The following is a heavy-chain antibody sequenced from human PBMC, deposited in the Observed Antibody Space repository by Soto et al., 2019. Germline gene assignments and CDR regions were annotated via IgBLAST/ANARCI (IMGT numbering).Heavy chain of an antibody. CDR3: ARPIFWVVVAATPDLYWFDP. Sequence: QLQLQESGPGLVKPSETLSLTCTVSGGSISSSSYYWGWIRQPPGKGLEWIGSIYYSGSTYYNPSLKSRVTISVVTSKNQFSLKLSSVTAADTAVYYCARPIFWVVVAATPDLYWFDPWGQGTLVTVSS. J-gene: IGHJ5*02. CDR1: GGSISSSSYY. CDR2: IYYSGST. V-gene: IGHV4-39*01. D-gene: IGHD2-15*01.